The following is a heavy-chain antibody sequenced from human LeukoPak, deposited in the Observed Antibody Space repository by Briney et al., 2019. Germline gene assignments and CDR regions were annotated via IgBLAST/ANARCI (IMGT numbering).Heavy chain of an antibody. Sequence: ASVKVSCKASGYTFTGYYIHWVRQAPGQGLEWMGWINPNSGGTNYAQKFQGRVTMTRDTSISTAYMELSRLRSDDTAVYYCARGTKMTHIVVVTAKINEYYFDYWGQGTLVTVSS. D-gene: IGHD2-21*02. J-gene: IGHJ4*02. CDR1: GYTFTGYY. V-gene: IGHV1-2*02. CDR3: ARGTKMTHIVVVTAKINEYYFDY. CDR2: INPNSGGT.